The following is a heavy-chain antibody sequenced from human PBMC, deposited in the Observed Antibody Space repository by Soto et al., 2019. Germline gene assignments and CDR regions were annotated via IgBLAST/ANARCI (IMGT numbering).Heavy chain of an antibody. CDR1: GFDSSDYS. Sequence: PGGSLRLSCTASGFDSSDYSMSWIRQPPGTGLEWIGQINHSGSTNYNPSLKSRVTISVDTSKNQFSLKLTSVTAADTAVYYCARDKITGLFDYWGQGTLVTVSS. CDR2: INHSGST. D-gene: IGHD2-8*02. CDR3: ARDKITGLFDY. J-gene: IGHJ4*02. V-gene: IGHV4-34*01.